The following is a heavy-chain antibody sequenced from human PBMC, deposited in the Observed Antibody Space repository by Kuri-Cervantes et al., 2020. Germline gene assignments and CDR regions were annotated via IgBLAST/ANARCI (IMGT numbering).Heavy chain of an antibody. Sequence: GGSLRLSCAASGFTFSSFAMHWVRQAPGKGLEWVAVISYDGSTQYSADSVKGRFTISRDNAKNSLYLQMNSLRAEDTAVYYCARTANTLYYYYYYYMDVWGKGTTVTVSS. V-gene: IGHV3-33*08. CDR2: ISYDGSTQ. D-gene: IGHD2-2*02. J-gene: IGHJ6*03. CDR3: ARTANTLYYYYYYYMDV. CDR1: GFTFSSFA.